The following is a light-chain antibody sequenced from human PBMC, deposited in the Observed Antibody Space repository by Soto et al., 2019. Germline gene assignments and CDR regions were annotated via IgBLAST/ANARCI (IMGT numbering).Light chain of an antibody. Sequence: PGERATLSCRASQSVSSYLAWYQQKPGQAPRLLIYDASNRATGIPARFSGSGSGTDFTLAISSLEPEDFAVYYCQQRSNWPPYTFGQGTKLEIK. V-gene: IGKV3-11*01. CDR3: QQRSNWPPYT. CDR2: DAS. CDR1: QSVSSY. J-gene: IGKJ2*01.